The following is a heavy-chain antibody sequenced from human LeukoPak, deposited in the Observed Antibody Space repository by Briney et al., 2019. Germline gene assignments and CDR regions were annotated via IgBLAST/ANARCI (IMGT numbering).Heavy chain of an antibody. Sequence: ASVKVSCKASGGTLSSYAISWVRQAPGQGLEWMGGIIPIFGTANYAQKFQGRVTITADESTSTAYMELSSLRSEDTAVYYCARETSSRYFDYWGQGTLLTVSS. J-gene: IGHJ4*02. CDR2: IIPIFGTA. CDR1: GGTLSSYA. CDR3: ARETSSRYFDY. V-gene: IGHV1-69*13.